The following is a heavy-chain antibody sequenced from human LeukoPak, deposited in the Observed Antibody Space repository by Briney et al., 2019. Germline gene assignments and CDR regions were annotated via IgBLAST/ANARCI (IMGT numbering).Heavy chain of an antibody. D-gene: IGHD3-22*01. CDR2: ISHDGTNK. V-gene: IGHV3-30*03. CDR1: GFTFSSYA. J-gene: IGHJ4*02. CDR3: ARYDSGGYRPFVDY. Sequence: GGSLRLSCAASGFTFSSYAMHWVRQAPGKGLEWVAVISHDGTNKYYADSVKGRFTISRDNSKNTLYLQMNSLSAEDTAVYYCARYDSGGYRPFVDYWGQGTLVTVSS.